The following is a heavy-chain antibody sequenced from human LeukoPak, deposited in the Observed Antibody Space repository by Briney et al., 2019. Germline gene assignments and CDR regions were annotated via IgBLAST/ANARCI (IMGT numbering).Heavy chain of an antibody. CDR3: ARAGAQQQVIDY. CDR2: INHSGST. V-gene: IGHV4-34*01. J-gene: IGHJ4*02. D-gene: IGHD6-13*01. Sequence: SETLSLTCAVYGGSFSGHYWTWIRQPPGKGLQWIGEINHSGSTNYKPSLKSRLTISVDTSKNQFSLKLSSVTAADTAVYYCARAGAQQQVIDYWGQGTLSPSP. CDR1: GGSFSGHY.